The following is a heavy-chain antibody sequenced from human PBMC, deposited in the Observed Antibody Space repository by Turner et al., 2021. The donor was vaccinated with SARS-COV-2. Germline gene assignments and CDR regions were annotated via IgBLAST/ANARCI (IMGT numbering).Heavy chain of an antibody. CDR3: ATGYAYCGGDCSIDY. V-gene: IGHV1-24*01. D-gene: IGHD2-21*02. CDR2: FDTEDAET. CDR1: GYTLTELS. Sequence: QVQLVQSGAEVKKPGASVKVSCKVSGYTLTELSMHWVRKAPGKGLEWMGGFDTEDAETIYAQKFQGRVTMTEDTSTDTAYMELSSLRSEDTAVYYCATGYAYCGGDCSIDYWGQGTLVTVSS. J-gene: IGHJ4*02.